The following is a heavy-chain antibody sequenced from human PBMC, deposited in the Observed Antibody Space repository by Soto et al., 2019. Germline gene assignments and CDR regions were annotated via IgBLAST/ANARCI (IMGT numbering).Heavy chain of an antibody. J-gene: IGHJ5*02. D-gene: IGHD4-4*01. CDR3: ARDWATVTSNWLDP. CDR2: INPNSGGT. Sequence: ASVRVSCKASGCTFTDYYIHWVRQAPGQGLEWMGWINPNSGGTYYAQKFQGRVTMTRDTYISTAYMELSSLRSDDTAVYYCARDWATVTSNWLDPWGQGTLVPVSS. V-gene: IGHV1-2*02. CDR1: GCTFTDYY.